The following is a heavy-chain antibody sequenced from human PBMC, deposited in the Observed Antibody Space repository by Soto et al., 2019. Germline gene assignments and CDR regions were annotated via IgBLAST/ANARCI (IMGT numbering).Heavy chain of an antibody. D-gene: IGHD2-21*01. J-gene: IGHJ4*02. CDR1: GDSISGSDW. Sequence: QVQLQESGPGLVKPSGTLSLTCGVSGDSISGSDWWSWVRQPPGKGLEWIGEISQSGTTNYNPSLESRVTISVDKSKNSFPLKVDSVTAADTAVYFCVREVSDTAAFGSWGQGTLVTVSS. V-gene: IGHV4-4*02. CDR2: ISQSGTT. CDR3: VREVSDTAAFGS.